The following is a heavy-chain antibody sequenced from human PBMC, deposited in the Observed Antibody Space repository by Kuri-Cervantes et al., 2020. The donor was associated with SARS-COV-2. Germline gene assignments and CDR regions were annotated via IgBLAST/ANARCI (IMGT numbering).Heavy chain of an antibody. CDR1: GFSISDRAYW. V-gene: IGHV4-38-2*02. CDR2: IYHSGST. CDR3: ARIVGNDAFDI. Sequence: GSLRLSCTASGFSISDRAYWMTWVRQTPGKGLEWIGSIYHSGSTYYNPSLKSRATISVDTSKNQFSLKLSSVTAADTAVYYCARIVGNDAFDIWGQGTMVTVSS. J-gene: IGHJ3*02. D-gene: IGHD2-21*01.